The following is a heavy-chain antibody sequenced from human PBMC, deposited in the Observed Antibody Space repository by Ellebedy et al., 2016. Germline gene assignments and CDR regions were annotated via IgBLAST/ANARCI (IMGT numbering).Heavy chain of an antibody. J-gene: IGHJ5*02. V-gene: IGHV4-59*08. Sequence: SETLSLTXTVSGGSISSYYWSWIRQPPGKGLEWIGYIYYSGSTNYNPSLKSRVTISVDTSKNQFSLKLSSVTAADTAVYYCARHSDYYDSSGYYSWFDPWGQGTLVTVSS. CDR2: IYYSGST. CDR1: GGSISSYY. D-gene: IGHD3-22*01. CDR3: ARHSDYYDSSGYYSWFDP.